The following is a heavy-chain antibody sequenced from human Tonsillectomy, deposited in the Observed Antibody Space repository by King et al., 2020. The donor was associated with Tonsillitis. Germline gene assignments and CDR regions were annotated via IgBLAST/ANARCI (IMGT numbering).Heavy chain of an antibody. Sequence: QLVQSGAEVKKPGESLRISCKGSGYTFTTSWINWVRQMPGKGLEWMGRIDPTDSYTNYSPSFQGHVTIPADKSISTAYLQWSSLKASDTAMYYCARGYERFDYWGQGTLVTVSS. CDR3: ARGYERFDY. V-gene: IGHV5-10-1*03. J-gene: IGHJ4*02. CDR1: GYTFTTSW. CDR2: IDPTDSYT. D-gene: IGHD3-3*01.